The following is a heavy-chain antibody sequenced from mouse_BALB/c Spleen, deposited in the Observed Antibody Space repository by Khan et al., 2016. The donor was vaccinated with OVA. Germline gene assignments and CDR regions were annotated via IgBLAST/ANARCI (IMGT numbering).Heavy chain of an antibody. CDR3: ARRNYFGYPFSC. V-gene: IGHV1-77*01. J-gene: IGHJ3*01. D-gene: IGHD1-2*01. CDR1: GYTFTDYY. Sequence: QVQLKQSGAELARPGASVKLSCKASGYTFTDYYINWVKQRTGQGLEWIGEISPGSGDTYYNEKFKGKATLTADKSSTTAYMQLSSLTSEASAFYFCARRNYFGYPFSCWGQGTLVTVSA. CDR2: ISPGSGDT.